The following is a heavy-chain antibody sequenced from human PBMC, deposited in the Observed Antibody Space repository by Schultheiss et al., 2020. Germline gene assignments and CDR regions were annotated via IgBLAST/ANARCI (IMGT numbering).Heavy chain of an antibody. CDR1: GGSISSSSYY. J-gene: IGHJ3*02. CDR2: IYHSGST. D-gene: IGHD4-17*01. V-gene: IGHV4-61*05. CDR3: ARVMTTVTVGAFDI. Sequence: SQTLSLTCTVSGGSISSSSYYWSWIRQHPGKGLEWIGEIYHSGSTNYNPSLKSRVTISVDKSKNQFSLKLSSVTAADTAVYYCARVMTTVTVGAFDIWGQGTMVTVSS.